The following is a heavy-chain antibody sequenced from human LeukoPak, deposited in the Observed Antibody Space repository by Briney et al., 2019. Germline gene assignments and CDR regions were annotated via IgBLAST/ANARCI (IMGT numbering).Heavy chain of an antibody. J-gene: IGHJ4*02. CDR3: ERVTGYCSGGSCFPFDL. D-gene: IGHD2-15*01. V-gene: IGHV3-7*01. CDR1: GFIFSNYW. Sequence: GGSLRLSRAASGFIFSNYWMSWVRRAPGKGLEWVANIRQDGNEMYYVDSVKGRFTISRDDARNSLYLQMNSLRVEDTAVYYCERVTGYCSGGSCFPFDLWGQGTLVTVSS. CDR2: IRQDGNEM.